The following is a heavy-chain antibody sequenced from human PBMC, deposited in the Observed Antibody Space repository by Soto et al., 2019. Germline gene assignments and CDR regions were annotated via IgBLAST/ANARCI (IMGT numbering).Heavy chain of an antibody. J-gene: IGHJ4*02. D-gene: IGHD3-10*01. V-gene: IGHV4-31*03. Sequence: QVQLLESGPGLVKPSQTLSLTCTVSGSSISSGGYYWSWVRQHPGKGLEWIGYIYIYYSGNTYYNPSLQSRVTISGDTSKNQVSLELSSVTAADTAVYFCARGAGSLDYWGQGTLVTVSS. CDR2: IYYSGNT. CDR3: ARGAGSLDY. CDR1: GSSISSGGYY.